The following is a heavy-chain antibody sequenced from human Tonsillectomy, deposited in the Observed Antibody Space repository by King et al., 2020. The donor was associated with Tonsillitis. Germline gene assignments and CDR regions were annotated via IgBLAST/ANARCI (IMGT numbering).Heavy chain of an antibody. V-gene: IGHV3-13*01. CDR1: GFTFSSYD. CDR3: ARAILGYCSGGSCYSAGMDV. CDR2: MGTAGDT. Sequence: DVQLVQSGGGLVQPGGSLRLSCAASGFTFSSYDKHWVRQATGKGLEWVSAMGTAGDTYYPGSVKGRFTISRENAKNSLYLQMNSMRAVDTAVYFCARAILGYCSGGSCYSAGMDVWGQGTTVTVSS. J-gene: IGHJ6*02. D-gene: IGHD2-15*01.